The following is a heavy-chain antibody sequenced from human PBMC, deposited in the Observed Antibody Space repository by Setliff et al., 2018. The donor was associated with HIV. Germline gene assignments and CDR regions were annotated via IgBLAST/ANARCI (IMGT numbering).Heavy chain of an antibody. D-gene: IGHD6-6*01. CDR1: GYTFTNYD. CDR2: MNPDSRNT. J-gene: IGHJ6*03. CDR3: ARGQFVSPGPPTHYMDV. V-gene: IGHV1-8*02. Sequence: ASVKVSCKPSGYTFTNYDINWVRQAAGQGLEWMGWMNPDSRNTGYAQRFEGSVTMTWDTSISTAYMELNNVKFEDTAVYYCARGQFVSPGPPTHYMDVWGKGTSVTVSS.